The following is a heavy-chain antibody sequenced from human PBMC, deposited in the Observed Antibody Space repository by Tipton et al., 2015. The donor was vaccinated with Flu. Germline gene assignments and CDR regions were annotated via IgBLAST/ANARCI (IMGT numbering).Heavy chain of an antibody. CDR1: GDSISSDYY. V-gene: IGHV4-38-2*01. J-gene: IGHJ4*02. Sequence: TLSLTCAVSGDSISSDYYWGWIRQFPGKGLEWIGTVSRTGSTIYNPSLKSRVTLSVDTSKNQFSLKLSSVTAADTAVYYCARAGDYYGSGSYDYWGQGTLVTVSS. D-gene: IGHD3-10*01. CDR3: ARAGDYYGSGSYDY. CDR2: VSRTGST.